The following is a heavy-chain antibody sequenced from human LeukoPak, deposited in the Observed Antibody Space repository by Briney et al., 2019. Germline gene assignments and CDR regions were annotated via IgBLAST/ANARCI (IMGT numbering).Heavy chain of an antibody. CDR3: ARGDSAFDI. Sequence: SETLSLTCAVYGGSFSGYYWSWIRQPPGKGLEWIGEINHSGSTNYNPSLKSRVTILVDTSKNQFSLKLSSVTAADTAVYYCARGDSAFDIWGQGTMVTVSS. CDR1: GGSFSGYY. V-gene: IGHV4-34*01. J-gene: IGHJ3*02. D-gene: IGHD3-22*01. CDR2: INHSGST.